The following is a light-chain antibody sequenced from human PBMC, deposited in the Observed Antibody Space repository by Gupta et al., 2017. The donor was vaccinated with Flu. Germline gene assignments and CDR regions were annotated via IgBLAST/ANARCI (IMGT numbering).Light chain of an antibody. CDR2: GAS. J-gene: IGKJ3*01. V-gene: IGKV3-20*01. CDR3: QQEDSSIFT. CDR1: QNIRRNS. Sequence: EIVLTQSPGTLSLSPGERATLSCRASQNIRRNSLAWYQQKPGQAPRLLIFGASSRATGIPDRFSGSGSGTEFTLTISRREPEDFAVYYCQQEDSSIFTFGHGTKVDIK.